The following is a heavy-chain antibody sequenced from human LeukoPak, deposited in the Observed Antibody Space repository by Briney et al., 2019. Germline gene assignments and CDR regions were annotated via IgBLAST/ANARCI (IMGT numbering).Heavy chain of an antibody. CDR3: AKDRAIFGVDLLYYFDY. D-gene: IGHD3-3*01. Sequence: GGSLRLSCAASGFTFSSYSMNWVRQAPGKGLEWVSSISSSSSYIYYADSVKGRFTISRDNAKNSLYLQMNSLRAEDTALYYCAKDRAIFGVDLLYYFDYWGQGTLVTVSS. J-gene: IGHJ4*02. V-gene: IGHV3-21*04. CDR2: ISSSSSYI. CDR1: GFTFSSYS.